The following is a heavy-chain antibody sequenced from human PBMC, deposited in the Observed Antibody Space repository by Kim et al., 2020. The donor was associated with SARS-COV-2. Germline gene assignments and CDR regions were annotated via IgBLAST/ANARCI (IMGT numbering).Heavy chain of an antibody. CDR2: ITGRGGDT. CDR3: AKDLLGGTNSPPKYFDF. Sequence: GGSLRLSCAASGFSFSTYAMNWVRQAPGKGLEWVSGITGRGGDTYYADSVRGRFTISRDNSENTLYLQMNSLKDEDTAVYSCAKDLLGGTNSPPKYFDFWGQGTLVTVSS. CDR1: GFSFSTYA. D-gene: IGHD1-26*01. V-gene: IGHV3-23*01. J-gene: IGHJ4*02.